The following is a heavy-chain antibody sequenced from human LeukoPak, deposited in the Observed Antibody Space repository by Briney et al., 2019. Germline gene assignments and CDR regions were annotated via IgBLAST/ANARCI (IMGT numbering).Heavy chain of an antibody. J-gene: IGHJ4*02. CDR2: IGGSVGST. D-gene: IGHD3-10*01. CDR3: AKVPTKLWFGVGYFDY. V-gene: IGHV3-23*01. Sequence: PGGSLRLSCAASGFTFSSYAMSWVRQAPGKGLEWVAVIGGSVGSTYYADSVKGRLTISRDNSKNTLYVQMNSLRAEDTAVYYCAKVPTKLWFGVGYFDYWGQGTLVTVSS. CDR1: GFTFSSYA.